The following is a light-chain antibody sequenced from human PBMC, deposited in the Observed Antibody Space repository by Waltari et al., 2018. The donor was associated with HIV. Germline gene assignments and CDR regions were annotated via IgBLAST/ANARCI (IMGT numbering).Light chain of an antibody. CDR3: QKYNSAPLT. Sequence: DIQMTQSPSSLSASVGDRVTITCRASPGISNYLAWYQQKSGKVPKLLIYAASTLQSWVPSRFSGSGSGTDFTLTISSLQPEDVATYYCQKYNSAPLTFGGGTKVEIK. J-gene: IGKJ4*01. V-gene: IGKV1-27*01. CDR1: PGISNY. CDR2: AAS.